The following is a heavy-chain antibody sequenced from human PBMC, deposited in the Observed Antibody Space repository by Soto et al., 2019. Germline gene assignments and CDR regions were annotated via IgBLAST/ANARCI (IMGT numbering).Heavy chain of an antibody. CDR3: TRTISALPGDDY. J-gene: IGHJ4*02. CDR2: IKEDGRER. CDR1: GLTFNRYW. Sequence: EVQLVESGGGLVQPGGSLRLSCAASGLTFNRYWMGWVRQAPGKGPERRANIKEDGRERYYVDSVKGRFTISRDNLKNSVYLQMNSLRAEDTAVYYCTRTISALPGDDYWGQGTLVTVSS. V-gene: IGHV3-7*01. D-gene: IGHD6-6*01.